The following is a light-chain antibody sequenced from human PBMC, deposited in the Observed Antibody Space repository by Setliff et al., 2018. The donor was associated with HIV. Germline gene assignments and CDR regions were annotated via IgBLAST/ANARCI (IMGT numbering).Light chain of an antibody. J-gene: IGLJ1*01. CDR1: NIERRS. CDR3: QVWDSSSNQFV. Sequence: SYELTQPPSVSVAPGKTATITCGGNNIERRSVHWYQQKPGQAPVVVVHDDSDRPSGIPERFSGSNSGNTATLTISRVEAGDEADYYCQVWDSSSNQFVFGRGTKVTVL. V-gene: IGLV3-21*03. CDR2: DDS.